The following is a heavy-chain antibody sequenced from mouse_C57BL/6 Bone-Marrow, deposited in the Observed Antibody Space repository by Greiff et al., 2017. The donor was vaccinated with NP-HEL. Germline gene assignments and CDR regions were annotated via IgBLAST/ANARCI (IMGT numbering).Heavy chain of an antibody. J-gene: IGHJ2*01. D-gene: IGHD1-1*01. CDR2: IDPSDSYT. CDR3: AREGVYGDSFFDY. V-gene: IGHV1-50*01. Sequence: QVQLKQPGAELVKPGASVKLSCKASGYTFTSYWMQWVKQRPGQGLEWIGEIDPSDSYTNYNQKFKGKATLTVDTSSSTAYMQLSSLTSEDSAVYYCAREGVYGDSFFDYWGQGTTLTVSS. CDR1: GYTFTSYW.